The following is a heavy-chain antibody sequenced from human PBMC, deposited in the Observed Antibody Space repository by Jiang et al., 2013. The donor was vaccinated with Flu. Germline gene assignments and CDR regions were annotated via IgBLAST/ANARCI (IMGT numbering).Heavy chain of an antibody. D-gene: IGHD6-6*01. J-gene: IGHJ4*02. CDR3: VKGSSSSRPYYFDY. Sequence: SAITDSGVTHFTQTPVNGRFTISRDNSKNTLYMQMNSLRAEDTAVYYCVKGSSSSRPYYFDYWGQGTLVTVSS. CDR2: ITDSGVT. V-gene: IGHV3-23*01.